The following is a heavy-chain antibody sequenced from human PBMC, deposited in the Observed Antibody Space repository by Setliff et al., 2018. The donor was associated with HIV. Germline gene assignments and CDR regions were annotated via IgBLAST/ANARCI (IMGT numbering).Heavy chain of an antibody. V-gene: IGHV4-39*01. CDR1: GGSISGSNYY. D-gene: IGHD6-19*01. Sequence: PSETLSLTCTVSGGSISGSNYYWGWIRQPPGKGLEWVGSTYYSGSTYYSPSLKSRVTISVDTSKNQFSLTLTSVTAADTAVYYCARQQHSSDLKIWNYWGQGTLVTVSS. J-gene: IGHJ4*02. CDR2: TYYSGST. CDR3: ARQQHSSDLKIWNY.